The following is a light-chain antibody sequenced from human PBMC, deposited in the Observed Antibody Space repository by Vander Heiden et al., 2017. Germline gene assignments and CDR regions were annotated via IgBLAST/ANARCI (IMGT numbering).Light chain of an antibody. CDR1: STDVGGYNY. CDR2: DVS. V-gene: IGLV2-14*03. CDR3: ISYTSSSVV. J-gene: IGLJ2*01. Sequence: QSALTQPASVSGSPGQSITISRPGTSTDVGGYNYASRYQHHPGKAPKLMIYDVSHRPSGGSNRFSCSRSGNTASLTISGRQADDEADYYCISYTSSSVVFGGGTKLTVL.